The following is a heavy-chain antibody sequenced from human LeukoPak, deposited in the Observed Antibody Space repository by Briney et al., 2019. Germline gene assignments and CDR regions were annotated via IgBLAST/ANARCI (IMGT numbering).Heavy chain of an antibody. CDR2: IRSKANSYAT. V-gene: IGHV3-73*01. D-gene: IGHD3-3*01. J-gene: IGHJ4*02. Sequence: PGGSLRLSCAASGFTFSGSAMHWVRQASGKGLEWVGRIRSKANSYATAYAASVKGRFTISRDDSKNTAYLQMNSLKTEDTAVYYCTRPNDFWSGSFDYWGQGTLVTVSS. CDR1: GFTFSGSA. CDR3: TRPNDFWSGSFDY.